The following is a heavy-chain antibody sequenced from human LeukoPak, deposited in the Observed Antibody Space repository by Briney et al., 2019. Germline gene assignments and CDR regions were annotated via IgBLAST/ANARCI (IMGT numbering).Heavy chain of an antibody. Sequence: SVKVSCKASGGTFSNYVINWVRQAPGQGLEWMGGIIPIFATADYAQKFQGRVTITADESTSTAYMELSSLRSEDTAVYYCARSKKETDYYGSGSYGWFDPWGQGTLVTVSS. CDR1: GGTFSNYV. D-gene: IGHD3-10*01. J-gene: IGHJ5*02. CDR3: ARSKKETDYYGSGSYGWFDP. CDR2: IIPIFATA. V-gene: IGHV1-69*13.